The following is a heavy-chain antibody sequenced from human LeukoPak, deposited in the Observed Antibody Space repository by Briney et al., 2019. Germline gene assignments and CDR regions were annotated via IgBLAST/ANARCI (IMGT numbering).Heavy chain of an antibody. J-gene: IGHJ4*02. V-gene: IGHV1-2*02. CDR1: GYTFTGYY. D-gene: IGHD5-24*01. CDR2: INPNSGGT. Sequence: ASVKVSCKASGYTFTGYYMHWVRQAPGQGLEWMGWINPNSGGTNYAQKFQGRVTMTRDTTIATAYMELSRLRSDDTAVYYCARDQGEMATIPDYWGQGTLVTVSS. CDR3: ARDQGEMATIPDY.